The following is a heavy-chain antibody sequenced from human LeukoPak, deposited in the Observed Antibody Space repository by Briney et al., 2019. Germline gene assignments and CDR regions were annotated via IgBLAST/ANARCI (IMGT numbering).Heavy chain of an antibody. CDR3: ARELPPLEKYYFDY. CDR1: GFTFSSYG. Sequence: GGSLRLSCAASGFTFSSYGMHWVRQAPGKGLEWVAVISYDGSNKYYADSVKGRFTISRDNSKNTLSLQMNSLRAEDTAVYYCARELPPLEKYYFDYWGQGTLVTVSS. D-gene: IGHD3-3*01. CDR2: ISYDGSNK. J-gene: IGHJ4*02. V-gene: IGHV3-30*03.